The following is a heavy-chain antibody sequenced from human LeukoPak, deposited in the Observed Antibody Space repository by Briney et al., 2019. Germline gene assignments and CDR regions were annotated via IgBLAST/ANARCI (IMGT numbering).Heavy chain of an antibody. CDR3: ARLPGGLKYYYDSSGYYYPTVDAFDI. V-gene: IGHV4-34*01. J-gene: IGHJ3*02. D-gene: IGHD3-22*01. CDR2: INHSGST. Sequence: SETLSLTCAVYGGSFSGYYWSWIRQPPGKGLEWIGEINHSGSTNYNPSLKSRVTISVDTSKNQFSLKLSSVTAADTAAYYCARLPGGLKYYYDSSGYYYPTVDAFDIWGQGTMVTVSS. CDR1: GGSFSGYY.